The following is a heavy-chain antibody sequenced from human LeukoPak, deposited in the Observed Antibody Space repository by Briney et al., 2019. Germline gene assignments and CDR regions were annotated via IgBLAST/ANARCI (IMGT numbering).Heavy chain of an antibody. D-gene: IGHD5-12*01. V-gene: IGHV3-11*06. CDR2: ISSSSSYI. J-gene: IGHJ4*02. CDR1: GFTFSDYY. Sequence: GGSLRLSCVASGFTFSDYYMSWIRQAPGKGLEWVSSISSSSSYIYYADSVKGRFTISRDNAKNSLYLQMNSLRAEDTAVYYCAKGGYSSTYFDYWGQGTLVTVSS. CDR3: AKGGYSSTYFDY.